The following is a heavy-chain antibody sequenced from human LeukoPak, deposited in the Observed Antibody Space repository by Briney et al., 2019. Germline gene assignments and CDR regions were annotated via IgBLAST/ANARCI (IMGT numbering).Heavy chain of an antibody. D-gene: IGHD1-26*01. Sequence: SGGSLRLSCAASGFTFSSYGVSWVRQAPGKGLEWVSAISGSGGTTYYADSVKGRFTISRDNSKNTLYLQMNSLRAEDTAVYYCARGGSYLSAFDIWGQGTMVTVSS. V-gene: IGHV3-23*01. CDR2: ISGSGGTT. J-gene: IGHJ3*02. CDR1: GFTFSSYG. CDR3: ARGGSYLSAFDI.